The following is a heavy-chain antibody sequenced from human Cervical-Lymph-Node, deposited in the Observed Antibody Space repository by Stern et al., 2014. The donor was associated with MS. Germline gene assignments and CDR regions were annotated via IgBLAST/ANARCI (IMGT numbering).Heavy chain of an antibody. Sequence: QVQLVESGGGVVKPGRSLRLSCTASGFVFRRYALHWVRQAPGQGLEWVAAITYDGRDKYYTDSVKGRFTVSRVNSNNTVELEMNSLRPEDTAVYCCAKGGSEGYLDWGQGSMVTVSS. V-gene: IGHV3-30*04. J-gene: IGHJ4*02. CDR2: ITYDGRDK. CDR3: AKGGSEGYLD. CDR1: GFVFRRYA. D-gene: IGHD5-18*01.